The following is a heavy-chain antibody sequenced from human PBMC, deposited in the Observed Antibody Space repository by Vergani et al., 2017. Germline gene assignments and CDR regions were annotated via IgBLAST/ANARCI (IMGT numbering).Heavy chain of an antibody. CDR3: ARGPMYYDFWSAKGLFYP. V-gene: IGHV4-34*01. CDR2: INHSGST. Sequence: QVQLQQWGAGLLKPSETLSLTCAVYGGSFSGYYWSWIRQPPGKGREWIGEINHSGSTNYNPSLKSRVTISVDTSKNQFSLKLSSVNAADTAVYYCARGPMYYDFWSAKGLFYPWGQGTLVTVSS. CDR1: GGSFSGYY. D-gene: IGHD3-3*01. J-gene: IGHJ5*02.